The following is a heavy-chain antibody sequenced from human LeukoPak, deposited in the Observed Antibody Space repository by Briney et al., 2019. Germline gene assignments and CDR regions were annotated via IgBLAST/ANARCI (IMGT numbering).Heavy chain of an antibody. CDR3: ARGIIAVAGTGSLGY. Sequence: GRSLRLSCAASGFTFSSYGMHWVRQAPGKGLEWVAAIWYDGSNKYYADSVKGRFTISRDNSKNTLYLQMNSLRAEDTAVYYCARGIIAVAGTGSLGYWGQGTLVTVSS. D-gene: IGHD6-19*01. J-gene: IGHJ4*02. CDR1: GFTFSSYG. CDR2: IWYDGSNK. V-gene: IGHV3-33*01.